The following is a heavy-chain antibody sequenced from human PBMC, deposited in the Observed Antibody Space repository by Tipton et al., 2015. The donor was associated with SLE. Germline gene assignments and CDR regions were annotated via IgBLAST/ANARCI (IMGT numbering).Heavy chain of an antibody. V-gene: IGHV3-49*04. CDR1: GFTFGDYA. Sequence: SLRLSCTASGFTFGDYAMSWVRQAPGKGLEWVGFIRSKAYGGTTEYAASVKGRFTISRDDSKSIAYLQMNSLKTEDTAVYYCIRKQGGATRYWGQGTLVTVSS. J-gene: IGHJ4*02. CDR2: IRSKAYGGTT. CDR3: IRKQGGATRY. D-gene: IGHD1-26*01.